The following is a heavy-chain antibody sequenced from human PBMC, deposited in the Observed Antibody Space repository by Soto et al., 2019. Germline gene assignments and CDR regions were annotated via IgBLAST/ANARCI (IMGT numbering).Heavy chain of an antibody. CDR1: GYTFTSYA. Sequence: ASVKVSCKASGYTFTSYAMHWVRQAPGQRLEWMGWINAGNGNTKYSQKFQGRVTITRDTSASTAYMELSSLRSEDTAVYYCARDRAYGGNSPFDYWGQGTLVTVSS. J-gene: IGHJ4*02. V-gene: IGHV1-3*01. CDR2: INAGNGNT. D-gene: IGHD4-17*01. CDR3: ARDRAYGGNSPFDY.